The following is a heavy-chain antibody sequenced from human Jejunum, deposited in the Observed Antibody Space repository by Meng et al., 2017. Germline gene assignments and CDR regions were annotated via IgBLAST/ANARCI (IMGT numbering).Heavy chain of an antibody. CDR3: VRGGSNICLDCVLDV. J-gene: IGHJ3*01. CDR2: IIPVFGTA. CDR1: GGTFNTYG. V-gene: IGHV1-69*05. Sequence: SVKVSCKAPGGTFNTYGINWVRQAPGQGLEWMGRIIPVFGTASYAQKFQDRVTIMTDTSTSTAYMEVSRLTSEDTAVYYCVRGGSNICLDCVLDVWGQGTKVTVSS. D-gene: IGHD2-21*01.